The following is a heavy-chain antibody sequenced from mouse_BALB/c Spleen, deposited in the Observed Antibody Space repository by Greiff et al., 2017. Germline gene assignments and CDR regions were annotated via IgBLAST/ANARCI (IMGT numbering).Heavy chain of an antibody. J-gene: IGHJ2*01. Sequence: EVMLVESGGGLVQPGGSRKLSCAASGFTFSSFGMHWVRQAPEKGLEWVAYISSGSSTIYYADTVKGRFTISRDNAKNTLYLQMSSLKSEDTAMYYCARHEDYFDYWGQGTTLTVSS. CDR2: ISSGSSTI. CDR1: GFTFSSFG. V-gene: IGHV5-17*03. CDR3: ARHEDYFDY. D-gene: IGHD1-2*01.